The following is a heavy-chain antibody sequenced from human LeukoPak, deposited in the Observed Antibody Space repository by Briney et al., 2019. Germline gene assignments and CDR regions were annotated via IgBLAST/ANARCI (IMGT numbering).Heavy chain of an antibody. D-gene: IGHD3-3*02. J-gene: IGHJ3*02. CDR1: GGSFSGYY. V-gene: IGHV4-34*01. CDR3: ARGVALGAFDI. Sequence: SETLSLTCAVYGGSFSGYYWSWIRQPPGKGLEWIGEINHSGSTNYNPSLKSRVTISVDTSKNQFSLKLSSVTAADTAVYYCARGVALGAFDIWGQGTMVTVSS. CDR2: INHSGST.